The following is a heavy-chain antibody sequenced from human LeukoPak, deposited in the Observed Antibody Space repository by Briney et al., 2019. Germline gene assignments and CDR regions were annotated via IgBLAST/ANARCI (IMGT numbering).Heavy chain of an antibody. Sequence: PGGSLRLSCAASGFTFDDYAMHWVRQAPGKGLEWVSGISWNSGSTGYADSVKGRFTISRDNAKNSLYLQMNSLRAEDMALYYLEKGFFQGWLHPSFDYGGQGPLVTVSS. CDR1: GFTFDDYA. CDR2: ISWNSGST. CDR3: EKGFFQGWLHPSFDY. V-gene: IGHV3-9*03. J-gene: IGHJ4*02. D-gene: IGHD5-24*01.